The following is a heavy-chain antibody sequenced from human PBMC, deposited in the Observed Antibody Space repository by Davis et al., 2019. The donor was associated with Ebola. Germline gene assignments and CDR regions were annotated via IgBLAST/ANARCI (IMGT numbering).Heavy chain of an antibody. CDR3: ARDKRIAASQPNYYYGMDV. J-gene: IGHJ6*02. CDR2: ISAYNGNT. CDR1: GYTFTSYG. Sequence: AASVKVSCKASGYTFTSYGISWVRQAPGQGLEWMGWISAYNGNTNYAQKLQGRVTMTTDASTSQAYMELRSLRSDDTAVYYCARDKRIAASQPNYYYGMDVWGQGTTVTVSS. V-gene: IGHV1-18*01. D-gene: IGHD6-6*01.